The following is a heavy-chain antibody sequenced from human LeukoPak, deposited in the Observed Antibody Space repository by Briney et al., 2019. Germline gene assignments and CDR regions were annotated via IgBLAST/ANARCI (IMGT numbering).Heavy chain of an antibody. CDR1: GFIFATYG. J-gene: IGHJ3*01. D-gene: IGHD2/OR15-2a*01. Sequence: PGGSLRLSCAASGFIFATYGIHWVRRAPCKGLEWVAVIWSDGSNKYYADSVKGRFTISRDNSKNTLYLQMNSLRAEDTAVYYCARASGSIDFWGQGTMVTVSS. V-gene: IGHV3-33*01. CDR3: ARASGSIDF. CDR2: IWSDGSNK.